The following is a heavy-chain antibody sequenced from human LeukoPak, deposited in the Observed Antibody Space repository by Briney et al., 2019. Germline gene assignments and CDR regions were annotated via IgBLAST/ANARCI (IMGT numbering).Heavy chain of an antibody. CDR2: SYHSGST. V-gene: IGHV4-38-2*01. D-gene: IGHD3-22*01. Sequence: PSETLSLTCAVSGYSISSGYYWGWIRQPPGKGLEWIGSSYHSGSTYYNTSLKSRVTISVDTSKNQLSLKLSSVTAADTDVYYCARGGITMIVVVPSQFDYWGQGTLVTVSS. CDR1: GYSISSGYY. CDR3: ARGGITMIVVVPSQFDY. J-gene: IGHJ4*02.